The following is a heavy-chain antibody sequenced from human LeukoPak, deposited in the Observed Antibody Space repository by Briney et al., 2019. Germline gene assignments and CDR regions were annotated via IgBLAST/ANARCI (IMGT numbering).Heavy chain of an antibody. D-gene: IGHD1-26*01. J-gene: IGHJ4*02. CDR2: IRSQADGGTT. V-gene: IGHV3-49*04. Sequence: PGGSLRLSCTASGFTFGHYAMSWVRQAPGKGLEWVGFIRSQADGGTTEYAASVKGRFTISRDDSKSIAYLQINSLKTEDTAVYYCARDVGTTGKFDYWGQGTLVTVSS. CDR3: ARDVGTTGKFDY. CDR1: GFTFGHYA.